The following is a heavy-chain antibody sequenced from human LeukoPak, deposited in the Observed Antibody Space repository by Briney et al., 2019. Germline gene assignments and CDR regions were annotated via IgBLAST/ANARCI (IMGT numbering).Heavy chain of an antibody. CDR1: GFTFSRNG. V-gene: IGHV3-30*18. Sequence: PGGSLRLSCAASGFTFSRNGMHWVRQAPGKGLEWVAVISYDGTNTYYADSVKGRFTISRDNSKNTLYLQMNSLRAEDTAVYYCAKGEGYGDYHSSYWGQGTLVTVSS. D-gene: IGHD4-17*01. CDR2: ISYDGTNT. J-gene: IGHJ4*02. CDR3: AKGEGYGDYHSSY.